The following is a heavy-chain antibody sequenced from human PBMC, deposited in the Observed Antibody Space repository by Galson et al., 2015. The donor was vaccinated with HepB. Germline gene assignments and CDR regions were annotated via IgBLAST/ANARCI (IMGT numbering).Heavy chain of an antibody. CDR2: ISAYNANT. V-gene: IGHV1-18*01. CDR3: ARDLGAPYYMDV. Sequence: SVKVSCKASGYTFTDYGISWVRQAPGQGLEWMGWISAYNANTNYAQKLQGRVTMTTDTSTNTAYMELTSLRSDDTAVYYCARDLGAPYYMDVWGTGTTVTVSS. CDR1: GYTFTDYG. J-gene: IGHJ6*03.